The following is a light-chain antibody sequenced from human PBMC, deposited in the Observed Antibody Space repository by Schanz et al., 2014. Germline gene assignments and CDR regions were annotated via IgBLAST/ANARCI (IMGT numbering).Light chain of an antibody. CDR3: SSYGGSNFVV. J-gene: IGLJ2*01. CDR2: GIN. CDR1: SSDVGGYNY. Sequence: QSALTQPRSVSGSPGQSVTISCTGTSSDVGGYNYVSWYQQHPGKAPKLMIYGINKRPSGVPDRFSGSKSGNTASLTVSGLQAEDEADYYCSSYGGSNFVVFGGGTKLTVL. V-gene: IGLV2-11*01.